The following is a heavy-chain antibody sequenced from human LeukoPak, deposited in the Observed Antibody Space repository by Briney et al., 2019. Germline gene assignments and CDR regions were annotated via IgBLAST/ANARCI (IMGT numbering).Heavy chain of an antibody. CDR2: ISGSGGST. Sequence: GGSLRLSCAASGFTFSSYAMSWVRQAPGKGLEWVSAISGSGGSTYYADSVKGRFTISRDNSKDTLYLQVNSLRAEDTAVYYCAKDYSVGISAAVPLDYWGQGTLVTVSS. D-gene: IGHD6-13*01. CDR3: AKDYSVGISAAVPLDY. CDR1: GFTFSSYA. J-gene: IGHJ4*02. V-gene: IGHV3-23*01.